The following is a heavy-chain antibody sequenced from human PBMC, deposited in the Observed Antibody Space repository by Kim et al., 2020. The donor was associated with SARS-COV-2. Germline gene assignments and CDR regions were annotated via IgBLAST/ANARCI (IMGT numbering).Heavy chain of an antibody. CDR1: GASISDDY. D-gene: IGHD3-3*02. J-gene: IGHJ6*02. CDR2: IYYRGGP. V-gene: IGHV4-59*01. CDR3: SREPFSRGYYYGMDV. Sequence: SETLSLTCTVSGASISDDYWSWIRQPPGKGLEWIGYIYYRGGPNYNPSLKSRVSISVDTSKNQLSLNLTSVTAADTAVYYCSREPFSRGYYYGMDVWGQGTTVTVSS.